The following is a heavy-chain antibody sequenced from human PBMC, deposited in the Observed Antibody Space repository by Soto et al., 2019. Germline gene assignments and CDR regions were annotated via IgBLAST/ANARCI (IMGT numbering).Heavy chain of an antibody. V-gene: IGHV1-18*04. CDR1: GYTFTSYG. CDR2: ISAYNGNT. D-gene: IGHD1-7*01. Sequence: ASVKVSCKASGYTFTSYGISWVRQAPGQGLDWMGWISAYNGNTKYAQDLQGRVTMTTDTSTSTAYMELRSLRSDDTAMYYCARRLELRGSYYYYYDMDVWGQGTTVTVSS. J-gene: IGHJ6*02. CDR3: ARRLELRGSYYYYYDMDV.